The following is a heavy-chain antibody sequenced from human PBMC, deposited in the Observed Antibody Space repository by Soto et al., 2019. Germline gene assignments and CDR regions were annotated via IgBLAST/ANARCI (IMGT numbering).Heavy chain of an antibody. D-gene: IGHD3-10*01. J-gene: IGHJ6*04. CDR3: ARGWFGPDV. V-gene: IGHV3-74*01. Sequence: EVQLVESGGGLVQPGGSLRLSCAASGFTLSGRSMHWVRQAPGKGLVWVSGIDNTGTDSTYADSVKGRFTSSRDIAKNLLFLQMHSLRLEDTAVYYCARGWFGPDVWGKGTTVTVSS. CDR1: GFTLSGRS. CDR2: IDNTGTDS.